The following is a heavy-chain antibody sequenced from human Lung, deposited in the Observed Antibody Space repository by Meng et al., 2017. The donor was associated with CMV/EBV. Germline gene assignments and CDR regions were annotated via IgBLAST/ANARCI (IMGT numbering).Heavy chain of an antibody. Sequence: SXXVSXKASGGTFSSYAISWARQAPGQGLEWMGGIIPILGIANYAQKFQGRVTITADKSTSTAYMELSSLRSEDTAVYYCARRYCSGGSCYKQFDYWGQGXLVTVSS. CDR3: ARRYCSGGSCYKQFDY. V-gene: IGHV1-69*10. J-gene: IGHJ4*02. D-gene: IGHD2-15*01. CDR2: IIPILGIA. CDR1: GGTFSSYA.